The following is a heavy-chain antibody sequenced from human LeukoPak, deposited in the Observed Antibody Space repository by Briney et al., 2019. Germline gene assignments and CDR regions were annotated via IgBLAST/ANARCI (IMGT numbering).Heavy chain of an antibody. CDR3: ASGIAVAGKDY. CDR2: IYHSGST. J-gene: IGHJ4*02. CDR1: GVSISSSNW. D-gene: IGHD6-19*01. V-gene: IGHV4-4*02. Sequence: SGTLSLTCAVSGVSISSSNWWSWVRQPPGKGLERIGEIYHSGSTNYNPYLKSRVTISVDKSKNQFSLKLSSVTGADTAVYYCASGIAVAGKDYWGQGTLVTVSS.